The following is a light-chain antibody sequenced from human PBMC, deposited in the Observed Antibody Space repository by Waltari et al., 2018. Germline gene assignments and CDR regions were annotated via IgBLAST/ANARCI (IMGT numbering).Light chain of an antibody. J-gene: IGLJ3*02. CDR2: DIN. V-gene: IGLV2-11*01. CDR1: SSDVGGYNY. Sequence: QSALTQPRSVSGSPGQSVTISCTGTSSDVGGYNYVSWYPQHPDKAPKLIIYDINKRPPGVPYRVAGSKSGHTASLTISGRQAADEADYYCCSYVGSNIYWVFGGGTKLTVL. CDR3: CSYVGSNIYWV.